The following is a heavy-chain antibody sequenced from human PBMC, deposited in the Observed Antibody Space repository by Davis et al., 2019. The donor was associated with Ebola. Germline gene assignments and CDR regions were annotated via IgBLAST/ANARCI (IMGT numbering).Heavy chain of an antibody. V-gene: IGHV5-51*01. CDR3: ARGTDGYNPGGYFDS. CDR2: IYTGDSDT. J-gene: IGHJ4*02. D-gene: IGHD5-24*01. Sequence: GESLKISCQDSGNSFTSHWIGWVRQMPGKGLEWMGIIYTGDSDTRYSPSFRGQVTISADKSLRTAYLQWSGLKASDTAMYYCARGTDGYNPGGYFDSWGRGTLVTVSS. CDR1: GNSFTSHW.